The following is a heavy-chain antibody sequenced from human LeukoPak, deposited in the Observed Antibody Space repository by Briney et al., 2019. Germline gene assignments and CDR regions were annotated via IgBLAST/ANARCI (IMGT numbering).Heavy chain of an antibody. D-gene: IGHD6-19*01. CDR1: GFTFSSYW. CDR3: AREREDSSGWSPRGHYYMDV. CDR2: IKQDGSEK. Sequence: GGSLRLSCAASGFTFSSYWMSWVRQAPGKGLEWVANIKQDGSEKYYVDSVKGRFTISRDNAKNSLYLQMNSLRAEDTAVYYCAREREDSSGWSPRGHYYMDVWGKGTTVTVSS. J-gene: IGHJ6*03. V-gene: IGHV3-7*01.